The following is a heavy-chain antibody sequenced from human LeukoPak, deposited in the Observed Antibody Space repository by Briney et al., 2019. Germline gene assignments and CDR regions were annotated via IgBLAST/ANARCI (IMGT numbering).Heavy chain of an antibody. J-gene: IGHJ4*02. Sequence: SETLSLTCTVSGGSISNYYWNWIRQPPGKGLEWIGYIYYSGSTDYNPSLKSRVTISVDTSKNQFSLRLTSVSAADTAVYYCARGFDSKSTYFDYWGQGTLLTVSS. CDR1: GGSISNYY. CDR2: IYYSGST. CDR3: ARGFDSKSTYFDY. V-gene: IGHV4-59*01. D-gene: IGHD5-12*01.